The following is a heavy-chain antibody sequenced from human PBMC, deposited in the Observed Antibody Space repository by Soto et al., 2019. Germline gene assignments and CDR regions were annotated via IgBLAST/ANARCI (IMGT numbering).Heavy chain of an antibody. Sequence: QVQLVESGGGVVQRGRSLRLSCAASGFNFSSYVMHWVRQAPGKGLEWVAVIWYDGGNKYYADSVKGRFTISRDNSKNTLYLQMNGLRAEDTAVYYCARDGQWLPRDGLRSSYYFDYWGEGTLVTVSS. J-gene: IGHJ4*02. CDR2: IWYDGGNK. V-gene: IGHV3-33*01. CDR3: ARDGQWLPRDGLRSSYYFDY. D-gene: IGHD6-19*01. CDR1: GFNFSSYV.